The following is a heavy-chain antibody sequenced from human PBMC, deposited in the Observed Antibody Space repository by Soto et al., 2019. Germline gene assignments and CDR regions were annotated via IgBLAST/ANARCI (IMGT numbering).Heavy chain of an antibody. D-gene: IGHD3-3*01. J-gene: IGHJ4*02. Sequence: QERLVQSGAEVRKPGSSVKVSCKVTGGTSTRYAINWVRQAPGQGLEWMGGIVPMFGTSKYAQKFQGRVTITADTSTNIGYMELRSLRSEDTAVYYCNRGSEYDFWSGYLWGPGTLVSGSS. CDR3: NRGSEYDFWSGYL. CDR2: IVPMFGTS. CDR1: GGTSTRYA. V-gene: IGHV1-69*06.